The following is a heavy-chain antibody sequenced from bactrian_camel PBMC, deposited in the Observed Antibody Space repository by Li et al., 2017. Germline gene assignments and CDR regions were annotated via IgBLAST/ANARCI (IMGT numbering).Heavy chain of an antibody. CDR1: GSTFSTHD. D-gene: IGHD4*01. Sequence: DVQLVESGGGSVQPGESLRLSCVGSGSTFSTHDMSWFRQAPGKEREGVADIDSDGTTRYADSVKGRFTISRDNAKNTLYLQMDSLKSEDTALYYCAAGTNSDYEDYNFWGQGTQVTVS. CDR3: AAGTNSDYEDYNF. CDR2: IDSDGTT. J-gene: IGHJ4*01. V-gene: IGHV3S10*01.